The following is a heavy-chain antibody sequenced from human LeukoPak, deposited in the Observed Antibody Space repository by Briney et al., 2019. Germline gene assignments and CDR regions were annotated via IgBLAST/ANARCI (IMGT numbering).Heavy chain of an antibody. CDR2: INHSGST. D-gene: IGHD1-20*01. J-gene: IGHJ6*03. Sequence: SETLSLTCAVYGGSFSGYYWSWIRQPPGKGLEWIGEINHSGSTNYNPSLKSRVTISVDTSKNQFSLKLSSVTAADTAVCYCARGQGNWNDYYYYMDVWGKGTTVTISS. V-gene: IGHV4-34*01. CDR1: GGSFSGYY. CDR3: ARGQGNWNDYYYYMDV.